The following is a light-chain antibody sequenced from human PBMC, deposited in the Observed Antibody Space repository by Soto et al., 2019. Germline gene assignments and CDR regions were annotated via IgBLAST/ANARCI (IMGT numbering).Light chain of an antibody. Sequence: QSALTQPPSASGSLGQSVTISCTGTGNDVGGFSYVSWYQQHPGKAPKLLIYEVTKRPSGVPDRFSGSKSGNTASLTVSGLQAEDEADYYCTSYAGNNNVVFGAGTKLTVL. V-gene: IGLV2-8*01. J-gene: IGLJ2*01. CDR2: EVT. CDR1: GNDVGGFSY. CDR3: TSYAGNNNVV.